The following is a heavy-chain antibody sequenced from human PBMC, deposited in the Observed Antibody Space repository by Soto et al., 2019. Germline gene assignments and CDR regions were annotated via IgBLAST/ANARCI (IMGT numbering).Heavy chain of an antibody. V-gene: IGHV4-59*01. D-gene: IGHD3-22*01. J-gene: IGHJ6*02. CDR3: ARMDSSLEHFGLDV. CDR2: VSHSGST. Sequence: QVQLQESGPGLVKPSETLSLACSVSGDSISAYYWSWIRQPPGKGLEWIGYVSHSGSTNYNPSLKRRGTISVDTSKSQFSLKLSSVTAADTAMYYCARMDSSLEHFGLDVWGQGTTVTVSS. CDR1: GDSISAYY.